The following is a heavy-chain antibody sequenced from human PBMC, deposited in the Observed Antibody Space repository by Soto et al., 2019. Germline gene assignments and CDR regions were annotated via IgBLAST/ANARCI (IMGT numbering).Heavy chain of an antibody. D-gene: IGHD3-10*01. CDR2: ISGSGGST. CDR1: GFTFSSHG. CDR3: AKAAYCYGSGSYFPFDY. Sequence: EVQLLESGGGLVQPGGSLRLSCAASGFTFSSHGMSWVRQAPGKGLEWVSSISGSGGSTYYADSVKGRFTISRDNSKNTLYLQMNSLRVEDTAVYYCAKAAYCYGSGSYFPFDYWGQGTLVTVSS. J-gene: IGHJ4*02. V-gene: IGHV3-23*01.